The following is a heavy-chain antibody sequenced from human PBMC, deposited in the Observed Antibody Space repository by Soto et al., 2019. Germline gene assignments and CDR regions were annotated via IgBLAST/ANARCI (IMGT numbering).Heavy chain of an antibody. CDR3: ARTPSIAADY. Sequence: PGGSLRLSCAASGFTFSGYSRSWVRQAPGKGLEWVANIKQDGSEKYYVDSVKGRFTISRDNAKNSLYLQMNSLRAEDTAVYYCARTPSIAADYWGQGTLVTVSS. V-gene: IGHV3-7*03. D-gene: IGHD6-6*01. CDR2: IKQDGSEK. CDR1: GFTFSGYS. J-gene: IGHJ4*02.